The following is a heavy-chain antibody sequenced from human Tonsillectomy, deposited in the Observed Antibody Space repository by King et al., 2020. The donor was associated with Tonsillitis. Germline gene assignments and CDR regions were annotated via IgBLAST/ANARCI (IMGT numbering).Heavy chain of an antibody. D-gene: IGHD6-19*01. Sequence: TLKESGPTLVKPTQTLTLTCTFSGFSLSTSGVGVGWIRQPPGKALEWLALIYWNDDKHYSPFLKSRLTITKDTSKNQVVLTMTNMDPVDTATDYCAHLIALAHTPYCFDYWGQGTLVTVSS. CDR3: AHLIALAHTPYCFDY. CDR2: IYWNDDK. CDR1: GFSLSTSGVG. J-gene: IGHJ4*02. V-gene: IGHV2-5*01.